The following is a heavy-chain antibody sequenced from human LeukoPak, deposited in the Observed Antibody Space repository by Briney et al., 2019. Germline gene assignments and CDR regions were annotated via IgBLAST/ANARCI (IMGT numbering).Heavy chain of an antibody. J-gene: IGHJ4*02. CDR1: GYTFTSYG. D-gene: IGHD6-19*01. CDR2: ISAYNGNT. V-gene: IGHV1-18*01. CDR3: ARDPALAVDGPFDY. Sequence: GASVKVSCKASGYTFTSYGISWVRQAPGQGLEWMGRISAYNGNTNYAQKLQGRVTMTTDTSTSTAYMELRSLRSDDTAVYYCARDPALAVDGPFDYWGQGTLVTVSS.